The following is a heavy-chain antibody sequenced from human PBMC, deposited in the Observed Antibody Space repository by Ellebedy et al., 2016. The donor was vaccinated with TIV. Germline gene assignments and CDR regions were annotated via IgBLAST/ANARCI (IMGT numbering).Heavy chain of an antibody. CDR1: GGSISRTTYY. CDR3: AADYDIVAGYYRGDAFDV. D-gene: IGHD3-9*01. Sequence: SETLSLTXTVSGGSISRTTYYWGWIRQPPGKGLEWLGTIYYTGTTYYNPSLNSRVTISLDTSKNQFSLKLNSVTAADTAVYYCAADYDIVAGYYRGDAFDVWGQGTMVTASS. V-gene: IGHV4-39*01. J-gene: IGHJ3*01. CDR2: IYYTGTT.